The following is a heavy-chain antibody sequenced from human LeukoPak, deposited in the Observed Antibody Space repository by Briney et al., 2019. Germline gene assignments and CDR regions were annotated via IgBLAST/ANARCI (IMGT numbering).Heavy chain of an antibody. V-gene: IGHV3-64D*06. D-gene: IGHD2-21*02. CDR3: VKPHCGGDCPFGY. CDR2: ISSDGITT. Sequence: GGSLRLSCSASGFTFSSNDMHWVRQAPGKGLKYVSGISSDGITTYYADSVKGRFTISRDNSKNTLFLQMSSLRPEDTAVYYCVKPHCGGDCPFGYWGQGTLVTVSS. CDR1: GFTFSSND. J-gene: IGHJ4*02.